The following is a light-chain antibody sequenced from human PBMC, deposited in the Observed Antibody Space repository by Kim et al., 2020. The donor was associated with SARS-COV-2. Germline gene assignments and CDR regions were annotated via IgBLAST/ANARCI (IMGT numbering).Light chain of an antibody. J-gene: IGLJ1*01. CDR3: QVWDSSTGV. Sequence: SYELTQPLSVSVALGQTARITCGGNNIGSKNVHWYQQKPGQAPVLVIYRDSNRPSGIPERFSGSNSGKMATLTISRAQAGDEADYYCQVWDSSTGVFVTGTKVTVL. V-gene: IGLV3-9*01. CDR1: NIGSKN. CDR2: RDS.